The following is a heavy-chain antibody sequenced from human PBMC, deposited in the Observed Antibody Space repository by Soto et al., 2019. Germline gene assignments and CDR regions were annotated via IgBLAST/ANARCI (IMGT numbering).Heavy chain of an antibody. CDR2: IIPIFGTA. CDR1: GGTFSSYA. Sequence: SVKVSCTASGGTFSSYAISRVRQAPGQGLEWMGGIIPIFGTANYAQKFQGRVTITADESTSTAYMELSSLRSEDTAVYYCARETNYDFWSGYHPPAFDIWGQGTMVTVSS. CDR3: ARETNYDFWSGYHPPAFDI. J-gene: IGHJ3*02. D-gene: IGHD3-3*01. V-gene: IGHV1-69*13.